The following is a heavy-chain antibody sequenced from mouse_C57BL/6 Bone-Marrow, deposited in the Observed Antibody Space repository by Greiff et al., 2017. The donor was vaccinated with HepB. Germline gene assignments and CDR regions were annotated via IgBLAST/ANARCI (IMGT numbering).Heavy chain of an antibody. Sequence: QVQLQQPGAELVKPGASVKLSCKASGYTFTSYWMHWVKQRPGQGLEWIGMIHPNSGSTNYNEKFKSKATLTVDKSSSTAYMQLSSLTSEDSAVYYCARGATVGDTGYFDYWGQGTTLTVSS. CDR1: GYTFTSYW. CDR2: IHPNSGST. J-gene: IGHJ2*01. CDR3: ARGATVGDTGYFDY. D-gene: IGHD1-1*01. V-gene: IGHV1-64*01.